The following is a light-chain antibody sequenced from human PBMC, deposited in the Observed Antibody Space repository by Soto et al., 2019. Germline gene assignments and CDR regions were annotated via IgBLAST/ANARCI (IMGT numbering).Light chain of an antibody. CDR2: EGS. CDR1: SSDVGSYNL. Sequence: QSVLTQPASVSGSPGQSITISCTGTSSDVGSYNLVSWYQQHPGKAPKLMIYEGSNRPSGVSNRFSGSKSGNTASLTISGLQAEDEADYYCCSYAGSSTDVFGTGTKLTVL. J-gene: IGLJ1*01. V-gene: IGLV2-23*01. CDR3: CSYAGSSTDV.